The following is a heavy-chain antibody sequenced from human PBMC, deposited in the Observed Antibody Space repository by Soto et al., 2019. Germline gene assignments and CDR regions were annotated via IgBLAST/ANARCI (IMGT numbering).Heavy chain of an antibody. CDR2: IYYSGST. D-gene: IGHD2-21*02. CDR1: GGSIISGGYY. V-gene: IGHV4-31*03. J-gene: IGHJ4*02. Sequence: SETLSLTCTFSGGSIISGGYYWSWIRQHPGKGLEWIGYIYYSGSTYYNPSLKSRVTISVDTSKNQFSLKLSSVTAADTAVYYCARWAYCGGDCYPQFDYWGQGTLVTVSS. CDR3: ARWAYCGGDCYPQFDY.